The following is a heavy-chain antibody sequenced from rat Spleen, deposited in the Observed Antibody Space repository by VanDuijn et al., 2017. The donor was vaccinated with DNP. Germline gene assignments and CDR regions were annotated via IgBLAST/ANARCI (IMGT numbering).Heavy chain of an antibody. D-gene: IGHD3-1*01. CDR3: ARLTPW. CDR1: GFSLTSYT. Sequence: QVQLKESGPGLVQPSQTLSLTCTVSGFSLTSYTVSWVRQPPGKGLEWIAAISSGGSTYYNSALKSRLSISRDTSKSQVFLKMNSLQTEDTAMYFCARLTPWWGQGVMVTVSS. J-gene: IGHJ2*01. V-gene: IGHV2-6*01. CDR2: ISSGGST.